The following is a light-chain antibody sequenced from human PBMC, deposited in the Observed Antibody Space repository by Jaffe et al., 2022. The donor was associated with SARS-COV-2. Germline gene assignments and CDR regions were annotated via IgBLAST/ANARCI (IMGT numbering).Light chain of an antibody. CDR1: SSNIGNNC. Sequence: QSVLTQPPSVSAAPGQKVTISCSGSSSNIGNNCVSWYQQLPKTAPKLLIYDNNKRPSGIPDRFSGSKSGTSATLGITGLQTGDEADYYCGTWDSSLSAVVFGGGTKLTVL. J-gene: IGLJ2*01. V-gene: IGLV1-51*01. CDR2: DNN. CDR3: GTWDSSLSAVV.